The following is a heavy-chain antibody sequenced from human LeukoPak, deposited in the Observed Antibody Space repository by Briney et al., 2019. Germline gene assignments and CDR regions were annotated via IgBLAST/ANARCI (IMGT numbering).Heavy chain of an antibody. J-gene: IGHJ2*01. CDR1: GFTFSDYY. D-gene: IGHD4-17*01. Sequence: GGSLRLSCAASGFTFSDYYMSWIRQAPGKGLEWVSYISSSSSYTNYADSVKGRFTISRDNAKNSLYLQMNSLRAEDTAVYYCARDRQDYGDYVGPWYFDLWGRGTLVTVSS. V-gene: IGHV3-11*06. CDR3: ARDRQDYGDYVGPWYFDL. CDR2: ISSSSSYT.